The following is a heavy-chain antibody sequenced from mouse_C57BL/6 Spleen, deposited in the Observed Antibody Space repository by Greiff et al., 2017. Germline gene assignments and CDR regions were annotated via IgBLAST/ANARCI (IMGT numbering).Heavy chain of an antibody. CDR3: ARSDDGPTGFAY. J-gene: IGHJ3*01. V-gene: IGHV1-52*01. CDR1: GYTFTSYW. CDR2: IDPSDSET. Sequence: QVQLQQPGAELVRPGSSVKLSCKASGYTFTSYWMHWVKQRPIQGLEWIGNIDPSDSETHYNQKFKDKATLTVDKSSSTAYMPLSSLTSEDSAVYYCARSDDGPTGFAYWGQGTLVTVSA. D-gene: IGHD2-3*01.